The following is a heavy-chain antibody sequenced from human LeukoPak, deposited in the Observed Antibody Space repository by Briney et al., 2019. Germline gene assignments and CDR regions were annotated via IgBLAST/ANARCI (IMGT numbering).Heavy chain of an antibody. V-gene: IGHV4-39*07. D-gene: IGHD1-26*01. CDR3: AREGKVGATHYFDY. J-gene: IGHJ4*02. Sequence: SETLSLTCTVSGGSISSTIYYWGWIRQPPGKGLECIGSIYHSGSTYYNPSLKSRVTISVDTSKNQFSLKLSSVTAADTAVYYCAREGKVGATHYFDYWGQGTLVTVSS. CDR2: IYHSGST. CDR1: GGSISSTIYY.